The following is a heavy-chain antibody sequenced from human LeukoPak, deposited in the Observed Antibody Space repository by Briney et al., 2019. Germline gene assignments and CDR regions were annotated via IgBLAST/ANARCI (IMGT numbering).Heavy chain of an antibody. Sequence: ASVKVSCKASGYTFTSYGISWVRQAPGQGLEWMGWISAYNGNTNYAQKLQGRVTMTTDTSTSTAYMELRSLGSDDAAVYYCAREGSGYCSSTSCYELDYWGQGTLVTVSS. CDR2: ISAYNGNT. V-gene: IGHV1-18*04. CDR3: AREGSGYCSSTSCYELDY. D-gene: IGHD2-2*01. CDR1: GYTFTSYG. J-gene: IGHJ4*02.